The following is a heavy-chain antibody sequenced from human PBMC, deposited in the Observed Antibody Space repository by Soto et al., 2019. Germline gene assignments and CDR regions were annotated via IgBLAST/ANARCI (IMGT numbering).Heavy chain of an antibody. CDR3: ARLAGTDYHYFIDV. D-gene: IGHD6-13*01. V-gene: IGHV4-34*01. CDR1: GGSFSGYY. Sequence: SETLSLTCAVYGGSFSGYYWSWIRQPPGKGLEWIGEINHSGSINYNPSLKSRVTISVDTSKNQFSLKLSSLTAADTAVYYCARLAGTDYHYFIDVWGKGTTVIVSS. CDR2: INHSGSI. J-gene: IGHJ6*03.